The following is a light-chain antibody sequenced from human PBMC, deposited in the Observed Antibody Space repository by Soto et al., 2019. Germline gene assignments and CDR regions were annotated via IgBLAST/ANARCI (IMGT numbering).Light chain of an antibody. CDR1: QSVSSSY. CDR2: GAS. Sequence: EIVLTQSPCTLSLSPGERATLSCRASQSVSSSYLAWYQQKPGQAPRLLIYGASSRATGIPDRFSGSGSGTDFTLTISRLEPEDFAVYYCQQYGSSLVTFGQGTKV. J-gene: IGKJ1*01. CDR3: QQYGSSLVT. V-gene: IGKV3-20*01.